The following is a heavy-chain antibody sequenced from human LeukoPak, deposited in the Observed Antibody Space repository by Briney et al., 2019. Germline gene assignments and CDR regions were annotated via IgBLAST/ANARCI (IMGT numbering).Heavy chain of an antibody. V-gene: IGHV3-66*04. CDR2: IYSGGST. D-gene: IGHD2-15*01. CDR1: GFTVSSNF. Sequence: GGSLRLSCAASGFTVSSNFMTWVRQALGKGLEWVAVIYSGGSTYNADSVKGRFTISRDNSKNTLYLQMNSLRAEDTAVYYCARQYCSGGNCFYGMDVWGQGTTVTVSS. CDR3: ARQYCSGGNCFYGMDV. J-gene: IGHJ6*02.